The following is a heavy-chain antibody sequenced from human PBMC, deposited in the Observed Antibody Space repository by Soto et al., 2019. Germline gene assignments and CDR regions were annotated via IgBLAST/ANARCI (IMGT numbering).Heavy chain of an antibody. Sequence: PSETLSLTCTVSGGSISSYYWSWIRQPPGKGLEWIGYIYYSGSTNYNPSLKSRVTISVDTSKNQFSLKLSSVTAADTAVYHCARDWSYCSGGSCYRDAFDIWGQGTMVTVSS. CDR1: GGSISSYY. CDR3: ARDWSYCSGGSCYRDAFDI. V-gene: IGHV4-59*01. D-gene: IGHD2-15*01. J-gene: IGHJ3*02. CDR2: IYYSGST.